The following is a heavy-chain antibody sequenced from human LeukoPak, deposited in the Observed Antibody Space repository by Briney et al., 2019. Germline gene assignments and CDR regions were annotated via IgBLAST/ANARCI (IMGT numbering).Heavy chain of an antibody. CDR1: GYTFTGYY. Sequence: ASVKVSCKASGYTFTGYYIHWVRQAPGQGLEWMGVINPSGGSTSYAQKFQGRVTMTGDTSTSTVYMELSSLRSEDTAVYYCARSRLRLDYWGQGTLVTVSS. CDR3: ARSRLRLDY. V-gene: IGHV1-46*01. CDR2: INPSGGST. J-gene: IGHJ4*02. D-gene: IGHD5-12*01.